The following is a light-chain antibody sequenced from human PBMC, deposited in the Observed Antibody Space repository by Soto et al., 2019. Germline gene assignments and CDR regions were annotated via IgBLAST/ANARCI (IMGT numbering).Light chain of an antibody. Sequence: QSALTQPASVSGSPGQSITIPCTGTSSDVGGYNSVSWYQQQPGKAPKLLISGVTNRPSGVSDRFSGSKSGNTASLTISGLQAEDEGDYYCISYRSRSTPHYVFGTGTKLTVL. CDR1: SSDVGGYNS. CDR3: ISYRSRSTPHYV. J-gene: IGLJ1*01. CDR2: GVT. V-gene: IGLV2-14*03.